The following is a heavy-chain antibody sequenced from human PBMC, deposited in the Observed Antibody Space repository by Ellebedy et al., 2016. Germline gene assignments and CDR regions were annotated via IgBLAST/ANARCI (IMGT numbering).Heavy chain of an antibody. J-gene: IGHJ4*02. V-gene: IGHV3-13*01. Sequence: GESLKISCAASGFTFSSYDMHWVRQATGKGLEWVSAIGTAGDTYYPGSVKGRFTISRENAKNSLYLQMNSLRAEDTAVYYCARAPYNPYGDNYYFDYWGQGTLVTVSS. CDR2: IGTAGDT. CDR1: GFTFSSYD. D-gene: IGHD4-17*01. CDR3: ARAPYNPYGDNYYFDY.